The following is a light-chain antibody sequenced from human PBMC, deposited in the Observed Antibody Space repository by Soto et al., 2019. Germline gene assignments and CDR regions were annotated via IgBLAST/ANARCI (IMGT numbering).Light chain of an antibody. J-gene: IGKJ1*01. Sequence: VLSQSRDALTSSQGETVTFPCRASQSLTDNLAWYQQKPGQPPRLLIFRASTRASGIPARFSGGGSGTEFTLTISRLQSEDFAVYYCQQYGNWPPWTSAPGTKVDI. CDR1: QSLTDN. V-gene: IGKV3-15*01. CDR3: QQYGNWPPWT. CDR2: RAS.